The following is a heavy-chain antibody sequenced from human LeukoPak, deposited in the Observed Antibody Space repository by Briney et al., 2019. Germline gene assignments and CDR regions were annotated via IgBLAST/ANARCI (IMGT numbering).Heavy chain of an antibody. V-gene: IGHV3-7*04. J-gene: IGHJ4*02. CDR2: IKQDGSEK. Sequence: PGGSLRLSCAASGFTFSNYWRSWVRQAPGKGLEWVANIKQDGSEKYYVDSVKGRFTISRDNAKNSLYLQMNSLRAEDTAVYYCARILMRWNYNYWGQVTLVTVSS. D-gene: IGHD1-7*01. CDR3: ARILMRWNYNY. CDR1: GFTFSNYW.